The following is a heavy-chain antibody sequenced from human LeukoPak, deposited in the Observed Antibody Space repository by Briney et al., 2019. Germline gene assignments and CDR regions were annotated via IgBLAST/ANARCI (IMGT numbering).Heavy chain of an antibody. CDR1: GFTFDYYW. V-gene: IGHV3-7*01. CDR3: ARGWGERGKCRGGTCNNPQFDY. D-gene: IGHD2-15*01. Sequence: GGSLRLSCAASGFTFDYYWMTWVRQAPGKGLEWLANIKESGSEKYYVDPVKGRFTISRDNAKNSLYLQMNSLREDTAVYYCARGWGERGKCRGGTCNNPQFDYWGRGTLVTVSS. CDR2: IKESGSEK. J-gene: IGHJ4*02.